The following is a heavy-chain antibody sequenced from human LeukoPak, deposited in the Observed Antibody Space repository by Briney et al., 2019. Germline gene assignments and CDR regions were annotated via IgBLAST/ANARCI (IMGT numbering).Heavy chain of an antibody. V-gene: IGHV4-59*01. CDR3: AREGEILYYGMDV. D-gene: IGHD1-26*01. CDR2: IYYSGST. Sequence: PSETRSLTCTVSGGSISSYYWSWIRQPQGKGLEWIGYIYYSGSTNYNPSLKSRVTISVDTSKNQFSLKLSSVTAADTAVYYCAREGEILYYGMDVWGQGTTVTVSS. CDR1: GGSISSYY. J-gene: IGHJ6*02.